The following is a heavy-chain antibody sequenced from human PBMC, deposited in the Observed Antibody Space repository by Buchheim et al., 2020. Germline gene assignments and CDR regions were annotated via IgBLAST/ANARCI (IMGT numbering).Heavy chain of an antibody. D-gene: IGHD1/OR15-1a*01. CDR2: IYHSGST. V-gene: IGHV4-4*02. J-gene: IGHJ4*02. CDR1: AGSISGSNW. Sequence: QMQLQESGPGLVKPSGTLSLTCDVSAGSISGSNWWSWVRQSPGKGLEWIGEIYHSGSTNYNPSLKYRVTISVDKSQSQFSLKLGAVTAADTAMYYCARVNTDISFDYWGPGTL. CDR3: ARVNTDISFDY.